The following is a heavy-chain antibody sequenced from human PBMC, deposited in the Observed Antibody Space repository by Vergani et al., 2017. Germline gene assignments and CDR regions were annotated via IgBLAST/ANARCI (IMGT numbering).Heavy chain of an antibody. V-gene: IGHV3-23*01. CDR1: GFTFSSYA. D-gene: IGHD6-19*01. CDR3: AKAWYSSGCNDY. J-gene: IGHJ4*02. CDR2: ISGSGGST. Sequence: EVQLLESGGGLVQPGGSLRLSCAASGFTFSSYAMSWVRQAPGKGLEWVSTISGSGGSTYYADSVKGRFTISRDNSKNTLYLQMNSLRAEDTAVYYCAKAWYSSGCNDYWGQGTLVIVSS.